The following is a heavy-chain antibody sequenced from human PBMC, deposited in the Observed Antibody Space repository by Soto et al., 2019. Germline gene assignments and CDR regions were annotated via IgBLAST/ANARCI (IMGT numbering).Heavy chain of an antibody. CDR1: GFTFSDYY. Sequence: QVQLVESGGGLVKPGGSLRLSCAASGFTFSDYYMSWIRQAPGKGLEWVSYISSSSSYKNYAASVKGRFTISRDNAKNSLYLQMNCLRAEDTAVYYCARDADILAGSDAFDIWGQGTMVTVSS. CDR2: ISSSSSYK. J-gene: IGHJ3*02. CDR3: ARDADILAGSDAFDI. V-gene: IGHV3-11*05. D-gene: IGHD3-9*01.